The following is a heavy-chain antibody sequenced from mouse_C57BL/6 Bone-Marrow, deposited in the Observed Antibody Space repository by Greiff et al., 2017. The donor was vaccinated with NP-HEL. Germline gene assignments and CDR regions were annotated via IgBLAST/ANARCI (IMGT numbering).Heavy chain of an antibody. D-gene: IGHD1-1*01. CDR2: IYPGSGNT. J-gene: IGHJ1*03. V-gene: IGHV1-76*01. CDR3: ARGGFYYDGLLYFDV. Sequence: VQLKESGAELVRPGASVKLSCKASGYTFTDYYINWVKQRPGQGLEWIARIYPGSGNTYYNEKFKGKATLTAEKSSSTAYMQLSSLTSEDSAVFFWARGGFYYDGLLYFDVGGTGTTVAVSS. CDR1: GYTFTDYY.